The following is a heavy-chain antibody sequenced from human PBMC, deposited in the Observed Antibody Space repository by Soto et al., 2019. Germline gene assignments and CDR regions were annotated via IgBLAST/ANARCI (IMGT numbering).Heavy chain of an antibody. CDR3: ARGYGGPIGWFDP. CDR1: GYTFTSYA. J-gene: IGHJ5*02. CDR2: INAGNGNT. Sequence: ASVKVSCKASGYTFTSYAMHWVRQAPGQRLEWMGWINAGNGNTKYSQKFQGRVTITRDTSASTAYMELSSLRSEDAAVYYCARGYGGPIGWFDPWGQGTLVTVSS. D-gene: IGHD3-16*01. V-gene: IGHV1-3*01.